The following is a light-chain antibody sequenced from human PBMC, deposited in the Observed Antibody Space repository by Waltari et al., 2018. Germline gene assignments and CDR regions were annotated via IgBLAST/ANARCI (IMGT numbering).Light chain of an antibody. V-gene: IGKV4-1*01. CDR2: WAS. Sequence: DIVMTQSPDSLAVSLGERATINCKSSQSLLYSSNNRKYLAWYQQKPGQPPKLLIHWASTRESVVPDRFSGSGSGTDFTLTISSLQAEDVAIYYCQQYYSAPYTFGRGTKLEIK. CDR3: QQYYSAPYT. J-gene: IGKJ2*01. CDR1: QSLLYSSNNRKY.